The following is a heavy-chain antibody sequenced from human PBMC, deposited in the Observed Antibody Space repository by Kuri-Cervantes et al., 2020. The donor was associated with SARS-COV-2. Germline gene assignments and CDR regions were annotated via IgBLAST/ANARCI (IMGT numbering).Heavy chain of an antibody. D-gene: IGHD4-17*01. CDR1: GFTFSSYW. CDR3: ATDYDYGDGIDY. V-gene: IGHV3-30*03. CDR2: ISYDGSNK. J-gene: IGHJ4*02. Sequence: GGSLRLSCAASGFTFSSYWMSWVRQAPGKGLEWVAVISYDGSNKYYADSVKGRFTISRDNSKNTLYLQMNSLRAEDTAVYYCATDYDYGDGIDYWGQGTLVTVSS.